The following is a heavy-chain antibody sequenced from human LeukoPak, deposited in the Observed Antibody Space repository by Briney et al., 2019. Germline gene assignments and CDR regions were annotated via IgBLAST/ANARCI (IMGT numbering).Heavy chain of an antibody. CDR1: GGSISSGSYY. Sequence: SETLSLTCTVSGGSISSGSYYWSWIRQPAGKGLEWIGRIYTSGGTNYNPSLKSRVTISVGTSKNQFSLKLSSVTAADTAVYYCAKEIQLWGIVWFDPWGQGTLVTVSS. CDR2: IYTSGGT. D-gene: IGHD5-18*01. V-gene: IGHV4-61*02. J-gene: IGHJ5*02. CDR3: AKEIQLWGIVWFDP.